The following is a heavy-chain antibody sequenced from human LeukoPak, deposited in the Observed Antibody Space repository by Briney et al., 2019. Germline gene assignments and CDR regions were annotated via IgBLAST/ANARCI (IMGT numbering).Heavy chain of an antibody. CDR1: GFTFSSYW. J-gene: IGHJ3*02. V-gene: IGHV3-74*01. Sequence: GGSLRLSCSGSGFTFSSYWMHWVRHAPGKGLVWVSRINSDGSGTTYADSVKSRFTISRDNAKNTLYLQMSSLRVEDTAVYYCANGYTSTYYNALDIRGQGTMVTVSS. CDR2: INSDGSGT. CDR3: ANGYTSTYYNALDI. D-gene: IGHD3-16*01.